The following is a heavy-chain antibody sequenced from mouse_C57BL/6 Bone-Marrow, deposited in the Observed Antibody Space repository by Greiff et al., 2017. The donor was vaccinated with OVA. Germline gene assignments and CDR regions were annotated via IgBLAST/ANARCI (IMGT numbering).Heavy chain of an antibody. V-gene: IGHV1-81*01. CDR1: GYTFTSYG. CDR3: AKVDYGNYVWFAY. CDR2: IYPRSGNT. D-gene: IGHD2-1*01. Sequence: VKLVESGAELARPGASVKLSCKASGYTFTSYGISWVKQRTGQGLEWIGEIYPRSGNTYYNEKFKGKATLTADKSSSTAYMELRSLTSEDSAVYFCAKVDYGNYVWFAYWGQGTLVTVSA. J-gene: IGHJ3*01.